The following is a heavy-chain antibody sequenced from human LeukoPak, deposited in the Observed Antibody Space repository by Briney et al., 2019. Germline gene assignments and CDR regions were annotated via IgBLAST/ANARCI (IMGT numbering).Heavy chain of an antibody. CDR3: ASAARQWLVRVDWFDP. J-gene: IGHJ5*02. CDR1: GGSISSGGYY. D-gene: IGHD6-19*01. CDR2: IYYSGST. V-gene: IGHV4-31*03. Sequence: KASETLSLTCTVSGGSISSGGYYWSWIRQHPGKGLEWIGYIYYSGSTYYNPSLKIRVTISVDTSKNQFSLKLSSVTAADTAVYYCASAARQWLVRVDWFDPWGQGTLVTVSS.